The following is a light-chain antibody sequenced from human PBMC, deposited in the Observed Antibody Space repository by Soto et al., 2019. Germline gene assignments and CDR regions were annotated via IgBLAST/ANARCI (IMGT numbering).Light chain of an antibody. Sequence: EIVLTQSPATLSLSPGERATLSCRASQSVSSYLAWYQQKPGQAPRLLIYDASNRATGIPARFSGSGSGTDFSLTISSLEPEDFAFYYCQQRSNWPPTFGQGTTVEIK. CDR3: QQRSNWPPT. CDR1: QSVSSY. V-gene: IGKV3-11*01. J-gene: IGKJ1*01. CDR2: DAS.